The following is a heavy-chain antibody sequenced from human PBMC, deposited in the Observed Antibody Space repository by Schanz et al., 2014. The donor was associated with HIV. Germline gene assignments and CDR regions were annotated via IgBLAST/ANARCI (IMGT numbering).Heavy chain of an antibody. CDR3: ARSSGWRVFDY. V-gene: IGHV3-33*01. J-gene: IGHJ4*02. CDR1: GFTFRSYG. CDR2: TWYDGSNK. D-gene: IGHD6-19*01. Sequence: QVQLVESGGGVVQPGRSLRLSCAASGFTFRSYGMHWVRQAPGKGLEWVAVTWYDGSNKYYADSVKGRFTISRDNSKNTLYLQMNSLRAEDTAVYYCARSSGWRVFDYWGQGTLVTVSS.